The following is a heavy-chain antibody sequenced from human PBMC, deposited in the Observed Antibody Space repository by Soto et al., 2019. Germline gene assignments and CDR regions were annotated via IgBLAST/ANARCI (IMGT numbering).Heavy chain of an antibody. CDR3: ARVITMVRGVIYWFDP. J-gene: IGHJ5*02. CDR2: ISPYNGNT. CDR1: GYIFITDG. D-gene: IGHD3-10*01. V-gene: IGHV1-18*01. Sequence: VKVSCTASGYIFITDGISWVRQDPGQGLEWMGRISPYNGNTNYAQNLQGRVTMTTVTSTSTAYMELSSLRSEDTAVYYCARVITMVRGVIYWFDPWGQGTLVTVSS.